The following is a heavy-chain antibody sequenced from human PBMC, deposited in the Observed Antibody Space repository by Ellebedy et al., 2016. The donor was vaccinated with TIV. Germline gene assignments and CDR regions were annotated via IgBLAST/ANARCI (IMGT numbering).Heavy chain of an antibody. V-gene: IGHV3-23*01. CDR3: AKRPIHSSTWHYFDF. D-gene: IGHD6-13*01. Sequence: PGGSLRLSCAASGFTFSSYGMSWVRQAPGKGLEWVSTVTSGGDYTYYADSVRGPFTISRDNSKNTLYLQMNSLRADDTAVYYCAKRPIHSSTWHYFDFWGQGTLVTVSS. CDR2: VTSGGDYT. CDR1: GFTFSSYG. J-gene: IGHJ4*02.